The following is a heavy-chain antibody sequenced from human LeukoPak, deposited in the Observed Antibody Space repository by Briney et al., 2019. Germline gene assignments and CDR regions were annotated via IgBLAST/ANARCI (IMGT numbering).Heavy chain of an antibody. D-gene: IGHD1-26*01. Sequence: SETLSLTCTVSGGSISSSGYYWGWIRQPPGKGLEWIGSIYYSGSTYYNPSLKSRVTISVDTSKNQFSLKLSSVTAADTAVYYCARSVGATKYDAFDIWGQGTMVTVSS. CDR2: IYYSGST. CDR3: ARSVGATKYDAFDI. V-gene: IGHV4-39*07. J-gene: IGHJ3*02. CDR1: GGSISSSGYY.